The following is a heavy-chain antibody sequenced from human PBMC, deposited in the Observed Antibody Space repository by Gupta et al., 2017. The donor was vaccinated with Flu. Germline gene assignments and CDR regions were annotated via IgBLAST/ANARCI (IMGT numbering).Heavy chain of an antibody. CDR2: IKSGERSA. D-gene: IGHD2-15*01. J-gene: IGHJ5*02. Sequence: RWVSQAPGKGLVWVSRIKSGERSASDTDSMKSRFTISRDNAKNTLYLQRNRLRAEDTAVYCCARDGAGDCSGGSGYAGCDPGSKGTRGTVSS. V-gene: IGHV3-74*01. CDR3: ARDGAGDCSGGSGYAGCDP.